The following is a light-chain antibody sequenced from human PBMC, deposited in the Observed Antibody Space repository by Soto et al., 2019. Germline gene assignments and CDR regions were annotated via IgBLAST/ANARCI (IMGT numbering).Light chain of an antibody. CDR2: EVS. V-gene: IGLV2-14*01. Sequence: QSVLTQPASVSGSPGQSTTISCTGTSSDVGGYKYVSWYQQHPGKAPKLIIYEVSNRPSGVSNRFSGSKSGNTTSLTISGLQAEEEADYYCSSYGSGNARIFGTGTKVTVL. J-gene: IGLJ1*01. CDR1: SSDVGGYKY. CDR3: SSYGSGNARI.